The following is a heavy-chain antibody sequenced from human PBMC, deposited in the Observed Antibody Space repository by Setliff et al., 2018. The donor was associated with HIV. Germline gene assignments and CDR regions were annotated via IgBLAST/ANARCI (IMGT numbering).Heavy chain of an antibody. CDR3: ARDEGAGPVDS. CDR2: IKTSGST. CDR1: GRSIDDSY. V-gene: IGHV4-4*09. D-gene: IGHD1-26*01. Sequence: SETLSLTCSVSGRSIDDSYWSWIRQSPGKGLEWIGYIKTSGSTNYNPSLKSRVSISIDMSKNQFYLKLNSVTAADTAVYYCARDEGAGPVDSWGRGTLVTVSS. J-gene: IGHJ4*02.